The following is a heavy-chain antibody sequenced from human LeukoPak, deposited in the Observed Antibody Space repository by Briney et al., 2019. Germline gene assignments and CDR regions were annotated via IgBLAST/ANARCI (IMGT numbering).Heavy chain of an antibody. CDR1: GGSFSGYY. Sequence: SENLSLTSAVYGGSFSGYYWSWIRQPPGKGLDWIGEINHSGSTNYNPSIKSRVTISVDTSKNQFSLKLSSVTAADTAVYYCARAYRVVPAAMDTFDYWGQGTLVTVSS. D-gene: IGHD2-2*01. CDR3: ARAYRVVPAAMDTFDY. CDR2: INHSGST. V-gene: IGHV4-34*01. J-gene: IGHJ4*02.